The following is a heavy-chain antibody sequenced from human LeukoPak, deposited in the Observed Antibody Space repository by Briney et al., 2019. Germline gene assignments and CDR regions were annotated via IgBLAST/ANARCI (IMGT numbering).Heavy chain of an antibody. CDR1: GGSISSYY. V-gene: IGHV4-59*01. D-gene: IGHD3-22*01. CDR3: ARDRNYYDSSGYSLDY. CDR2: IYYSRST. Sequence: SETLSLTCTVSGGSISSYYWSWIRQPPGKGLEWIGYIYYSRSTNYNPSLKSRVTISVDTSKNQFSLKLSSVTAADTAVYYCARDRNYYDSSGYSLDYWGQGTLVTVSS. J-gene: IGHJ4*02.